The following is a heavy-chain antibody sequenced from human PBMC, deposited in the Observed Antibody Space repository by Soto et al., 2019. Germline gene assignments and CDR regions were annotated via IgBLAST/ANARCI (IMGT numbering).Heavy chain of an antibody. J-gene: IGHJ4*02. Sequence: PGGSLRLSCAASGFTFSSYDTHWVRQATGKGLEWVTAIGTAGDTYYPGSVKGRFTISRENAKNSLYLQMNSLRAGDTAVYYCARAIDYDILTGYPAPPDYWGQGTLVTVSS. D-gene: IGHD3-9*01. CDR1: GFTFSSYD. V-gene: IGHV3-13*04. CDR3: ARAIDYDILTGYPAPPDY. CDR2: IGTAGDT.